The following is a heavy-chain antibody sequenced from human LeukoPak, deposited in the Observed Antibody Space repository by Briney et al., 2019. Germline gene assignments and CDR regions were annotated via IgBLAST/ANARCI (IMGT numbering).Heavy chain of an antibody. D-gene: IGHD3-9*01. CDR3: ARQSMTGNERGDDAFDI. CDR1: GYTFTSYG. Sequence: ASVKVSCKASGYTFTSYGISWVRQAPGQGLEWMGWISAYNVNTNDAQKLQGRVTMTTDTSTTTAYMELRSLRSDDTAVYYCARQSMTGNERGDDAFDIWGQGTMVTVSS. V-gene: IGHV1-18*01. J-gene: IGHJ3*02. CDR2: ISAYNVNT.